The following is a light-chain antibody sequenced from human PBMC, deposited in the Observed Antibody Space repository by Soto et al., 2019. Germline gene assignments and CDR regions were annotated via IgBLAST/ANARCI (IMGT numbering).Light chain of an antibody. Sequence: IVMTQSPATLSVSPGEGDTLSCRASENVGTNLAWYQQKPGQAPRLLIYGSSTRATGIPATFSGSGSGTEFTLTISSLQSEESAIYYCQQYNNWGLSFGGGTKVEIK. J-gene: IGKJ4*01. CDR2: GSS. V-gene: IGKV3D-15*01. CDR3: QQYNNWGLS. CDR1: ENVGTN.